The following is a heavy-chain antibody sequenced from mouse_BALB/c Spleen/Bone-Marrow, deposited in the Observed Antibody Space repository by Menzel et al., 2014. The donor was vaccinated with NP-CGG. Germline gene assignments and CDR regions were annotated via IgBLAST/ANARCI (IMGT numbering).Heavy chain of an antibody. CDR1: GFNIKDTY. CDR2: IDPANGNT. V-gene: IGHV14-3*02. CDR3: ARWEYYAMDY. J-gene: IGHJ4*01. Sequence: VTLKESGAELVKPGASVKLSCTASGFNIKDTYMHWVKQRPEQGLEWIGRIDPANGNTNYDPKFQGKATITAGTSSNTAYLQLSSLTSEDTAVYYCARWEYYAMDYWGQGTSVTVSS. D-gene: IGHD4-1*01.